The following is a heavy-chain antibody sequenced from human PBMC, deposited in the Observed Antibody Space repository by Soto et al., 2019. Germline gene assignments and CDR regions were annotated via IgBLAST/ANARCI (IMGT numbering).Heavy chain of an antibody. CDR1: GYSFTSYW. CDR2: IDPSDSYT. Sequence: GESLKISCKGSGYSFTSYWISWVRQMPGKGLEWMGRIDPSDSYTNYSPSFQGHVTISADKSISTAYLQWSSLKASDTAMYYCDRLLEGYYYYYYGMDVWGQGTTVTVSS. D-gene: IGHD3-3*01. V-gene: IGHV5-10-1*01. CDR3: DRLLEGYYYYYYGMDV. J-gene: IGHJ6*02.